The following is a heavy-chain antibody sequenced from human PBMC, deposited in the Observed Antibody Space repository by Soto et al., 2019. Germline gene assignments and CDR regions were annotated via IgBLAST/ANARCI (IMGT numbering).Heavy chain of an antibody. CDR1: GFTVSSNY. CDR2: IYSGGST. V-gene: IGHV3-53*04. Sequence: GGSLRLSCAASGFTVSSNYMSWVRQAPGKGLEWVLVIYSGGSTYYADSVKGRFTISRHNSKNTLYLQMNSLRAEDTAVYYCARGPGGYSYGFSLGYWGQGTLVTVSS. D-gene: IGHD5-18*01. J-gene: IGHJ4*02. CDR3: ARGPGGYSYGFSLGY.